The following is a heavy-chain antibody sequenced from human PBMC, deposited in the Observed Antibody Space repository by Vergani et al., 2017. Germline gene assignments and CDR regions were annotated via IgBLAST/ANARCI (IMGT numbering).Heavy chain of an antibody. Sequence: QVQLQQWGAGLLKPSETLSLTCAVYGGSFSGYYWSWIRQPPGKGLEWIGKINHSGSTNYNPSLQSRVTISVDTSKNLFSLKLSSVTAADTAVYYCARGYCTNSICRGKVDSWGQGTLVTVSS. CDR1: GGSFSGYY. CDR2: INHSGST. J-gene: IGHJ4*02. V-gene: IGHV4-34*01. D-gene: IGHD2-8*01. CDR3: ARGYCTNSICRGKVDS.